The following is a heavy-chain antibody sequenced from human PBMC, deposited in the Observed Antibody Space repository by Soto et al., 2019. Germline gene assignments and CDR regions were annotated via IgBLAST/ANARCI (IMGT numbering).Heavy chain of an antibody. CDR3: ARVISSTSRQGYYYYMDV. V-gene: IGHV1-8*01. CDR2: MNPNSGNT. D-gene: IGHD2-2*01. Sequence: GASVKVSCKASGYTFTSYDINWVRQATGQGLEWMGWMNPNSGNTGYAQKFQGRVTMTRNTSISTAYMELSSLRSEDTAVYYCARVISSTSRQGYYYYMDVWGKGTTVTVSS. J-gene: IGHJ6*03. CDR1: GYTFTSYD.